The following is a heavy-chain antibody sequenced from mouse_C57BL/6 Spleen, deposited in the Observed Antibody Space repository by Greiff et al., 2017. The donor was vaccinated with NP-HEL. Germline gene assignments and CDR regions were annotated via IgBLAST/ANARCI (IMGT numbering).Heavy chain of an antibody. CDR2: IEPADSYD. V-gene: IGHV1-69*01. CDR3: AITTVVSTDAIDD. D-gene: IGHD1-1*01. CDR1: GYTFTSYW. Sequence: QVQLQQPGAELVMPGASVKLSCKASGYTFTSYWMHWVKQRPGQGLEWIGEIEPADSYDNYDQKMKGKTTLTVDKSSSQAYMQISSLTSEDSAVYYCAITTVVSTDAIDDWGKGTSVTASS. J-gene: IGHJ4*01.